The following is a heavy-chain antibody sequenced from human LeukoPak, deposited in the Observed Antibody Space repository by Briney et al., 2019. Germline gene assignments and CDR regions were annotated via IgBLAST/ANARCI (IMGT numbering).Heavy chain of an antibody. CDR3: ARESGGYDSSGYPFDY. Sequence: SETLSLTCTVSGGSVSSGSYYWSWIRQPPGTGLEWIGYIYYSGSTNYNPSLKSRVTISVDTSKNQFSLKLSSVTAADTAVYYCARESGGYDSSGYPFDYWGQGTLVTVSS. CDR1: GGSVSSGSYY. V-gene: IGHV4-61*01. D-gene: IGHD3-22*01. J-gene: IGHJ4*02. CDR2: IYYSGST.